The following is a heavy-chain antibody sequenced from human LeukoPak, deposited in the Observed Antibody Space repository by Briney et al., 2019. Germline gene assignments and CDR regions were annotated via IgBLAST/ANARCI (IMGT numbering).Heavy chain of an antibody. Sequence: PGGSLRLSCAAAGFTFSRYWMHWVRQAPGKGLVWVSRINSDGSDTTYADSVKGRFTISRDNSKNTLYLLMNSMRADDTAVYYCARGSIQSYYYGMDVWGQGTTVTVSS. CDR3: ARGSIQSYYYGMDV. J-gene: IGHJ6*02. CDR1: GFTFSRYW. D-gene: IGHD2-2*02. CDR2: INSDGSDT. V-gene: IGHV3-74*03.